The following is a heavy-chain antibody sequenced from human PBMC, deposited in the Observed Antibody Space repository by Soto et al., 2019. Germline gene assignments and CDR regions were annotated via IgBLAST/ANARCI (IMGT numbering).Heavy chain of an antibody. Sequence: QVQLVESGGGVVQPGRSLRLSCAASGFTFSNYGMHWVRQAPGKGLEWVAVIWYDGSNEYYVDSVKGRFSISRDNSKNTLYLQMNSLRAEDTAVYYCARDGRPWSGYYSCDYWGQGTLVTVSS. J-gene: IGHJ4*02. CDR3: ARDGRPWSGYYSCDY. CDR2: IWYDGSNE. D-gene: IGHD3-3*01. V-gene: IGHV3-33*01. CDR1: GFTFSNYG.